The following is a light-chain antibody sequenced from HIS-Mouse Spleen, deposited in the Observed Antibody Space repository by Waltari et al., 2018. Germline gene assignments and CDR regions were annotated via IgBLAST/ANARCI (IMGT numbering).Light chain of an antibody. J-gene: IGLJ3*02. V-gene: IGLV3-21*02. CDR2: DDS. CDR1: ALPQQY. Sequence: SYELTQPPSVSVSPGQTARITCSGDALPQQYAYWYQQKSGQAPVLVVYDDSDRPSGIPERFSGSNSGNTATLTISRVEAGDEADYYCQVWDSSSDHWVFGGGTKLTVL. CDR3: QVWDSSSDHWV.